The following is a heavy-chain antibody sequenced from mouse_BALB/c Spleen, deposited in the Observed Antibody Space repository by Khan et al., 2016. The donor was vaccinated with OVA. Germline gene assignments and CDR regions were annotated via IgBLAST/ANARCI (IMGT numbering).Heavy chain of an antibody. CDR1: GFNIKDTY. CDR3: VRDYWDVFAY. CDR2: IDPANGNT. D-gene: IGHD4-1*01. J-gene: IGHJ3*01. V-gene: IGHV14-3*02. Sequence: VQLKESGAELVKPGASVKLSCTASGFNIKDTYIHWVKQRPEQGLEWIGRIDPANGNTKYDPKFQGKATITADTSSNTAYPQLSSLTSEDTAVYYCVRDYWDVFAYWGQGTLVTVSA.